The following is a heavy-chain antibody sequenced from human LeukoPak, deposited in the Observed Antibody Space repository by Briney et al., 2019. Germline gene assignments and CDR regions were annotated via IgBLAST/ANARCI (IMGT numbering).Heavy chain of an antibody. Sequence: GASVKVSCKASGYTFTSYGISWVRQATGQGLEWMGWMNPYSGDRGYAQKFQGRVSITSDTSISTAYMELSSLRSDDTAVYFCARTTSLTASGYDYWGQGTLVTVSS. CDR3: ARTTSLTASGYDY. J-gene: IGHJ4*02. CDR1: GYTFTSYG. V-gene: IGHV1-8*03. CDR2: MNPYSGDR. D-gene: IGHD4-17*01.